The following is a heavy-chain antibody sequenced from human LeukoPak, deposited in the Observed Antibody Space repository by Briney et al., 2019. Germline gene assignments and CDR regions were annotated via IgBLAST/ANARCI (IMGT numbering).Heavy chain of an antibody. Sequence: ASVKVSCKASGYTFISYYMHWVRQAPGQGLEWVGIINPSGGSTSYAQKFQGRVTMTRDTSTSTVYMELSSLRSEDTAVYYCARDYYDSSGSVYGIDVWGQGTTVTVSS. D-gene: IGHD3-22*01. CDR2: INPSGGST. V-gene: IGHV1-46*01. CDR3: ARDYYDSSGSVYGIDV. J-gene: IGHJ6*02. CDR1: GYTFISYY.